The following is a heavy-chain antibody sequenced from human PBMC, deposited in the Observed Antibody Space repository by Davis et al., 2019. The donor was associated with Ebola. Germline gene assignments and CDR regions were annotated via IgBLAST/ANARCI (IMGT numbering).Heavy chain of an antibody. J-gene: IGHJ4*02. CDR2: ISAYNGNT. CDR1: GYTFTSYG. D-gene: IGHD2-15*01. CDR3: ARDLRQGYCSGGSCYSGRSYFDY. V-gene: IGHV1-18*01. Sequence: AASVKVSCKASGYTFTSYGISWVRQAPGQGLEWMGWISAYNGNTNYAQKLQGRVTMTTDTSTSTAYMELRSLRSDDTAVYYCARDLRQGYCSGGSCYSGRSYFDYWGQGTLVTVSS.